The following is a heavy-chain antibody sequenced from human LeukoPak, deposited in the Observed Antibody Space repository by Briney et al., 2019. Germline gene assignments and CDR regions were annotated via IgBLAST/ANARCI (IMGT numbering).Heavy chain of an antibody. D-gene: IGHD3-10*01. V-gene: IGHV4-39*07. Sequence: SETLSLTCTVSGGSISSSSYYWGWIRQPPGKGLEWIGSIYYSGRTNYNPSLMSRVSVSVDTSKNQFSLKLNSVTAADTAVYYCARESLLFGDLSLYRLDPWGHGMLVTVSS. CDR2: IYYSGRT. CDR3: ARESLLFGDLSLYRLDP. CDR1: GGSISSSSYY. J-gene: IGHJ5*02.